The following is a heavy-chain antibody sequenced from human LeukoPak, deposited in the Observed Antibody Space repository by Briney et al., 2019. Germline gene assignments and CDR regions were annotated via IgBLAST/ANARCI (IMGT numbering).Heavy chain of an antibody. V-gene: IGHV3-74*01. CDR1: GFTFSGHW. J-gene: IGHJ3*02. D-gene: IGHD1-26*01. CDR3: ARGGSYLSAFDI. Sequence: GGSLRLSCAVSGFTFSGHWMFWVRQAPGKGLEWVSSDGSGTGYTDSVKGRFTVSRDNARNTLYLQMNSLRAEDTAVYYCARGGSYLSAFDIWGQGTMVTVSS. CDR2: DGSGT.